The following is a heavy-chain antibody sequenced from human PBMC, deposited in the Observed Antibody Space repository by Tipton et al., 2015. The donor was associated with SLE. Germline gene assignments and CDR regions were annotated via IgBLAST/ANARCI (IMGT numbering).Heavy chain of an antibody. CDR3: ARDWCSSTSCYGYYYMDV. V-gene: IGHV4-34*01. D-gene: IGHD2-2*01. CDR2: IYYSGST. CDR1: GGSFSGYY. J-gene: IGHJ6*03. Sequence: TLSLTCVVYGGSFSGYYWGWIRQPPGKGLEWIGSIYYSGSTYYNPSLKSRVTISVDTSKNQFSLKLSSVTAADTAVYYCARDWCSSTSCYGYYYMDVWGKGTTVTVSS.